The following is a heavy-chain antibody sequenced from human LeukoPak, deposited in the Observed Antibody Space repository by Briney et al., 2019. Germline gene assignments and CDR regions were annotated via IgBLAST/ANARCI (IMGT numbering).Heavy chain of an antibody. CDR2: ISGSGGST. CDR1: GFTFSSYA. D-gene: IGHD6-19*01. CDR3: AKGSYSSGWYRAWFDP. Sequence: GGSLRLSCAASGFTFSSYAMSWVRQAPGKGLEWVSAISGSGGSTYYADSVKGRFTISRDNSKNTLYLQMNSLRAEDTAVYYCAKGSYSSGWYRAWFDPWGQGTLVTASS. J-gene: IGHJ5*02. V-gene: IGHV3-23*01.